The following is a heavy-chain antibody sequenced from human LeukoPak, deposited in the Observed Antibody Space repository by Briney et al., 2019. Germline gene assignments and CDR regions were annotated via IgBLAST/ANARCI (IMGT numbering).Heavy chain of an antibody. CDR1: GFTLSPYS. CDR3: ARANTSGNYYFDS. CDR2: ISRSSSYI. Sequence: PGGSLRLSCAASGFTLSPYSMNWVRQAPGKGLEWVSSISRSSSYIYYADAVKGRFTISRDNAKKSLYLQMNSLRVEDTAVYYCARANTSGNYYFDSWGQGTLVTVSS. J-gene: IGHJ4*02. V-gene: IGHV3-21*01. D-gene: IGHD1-26*01.